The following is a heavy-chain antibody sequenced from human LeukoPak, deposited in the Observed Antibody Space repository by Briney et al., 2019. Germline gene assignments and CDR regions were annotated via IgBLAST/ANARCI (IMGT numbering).Heavy chain of an antibody. CDR3: ARARGYYYDSSDYFDY. Sequence: ASVKVSCKASGYTFTGYYMHWVRQAPGQGLEWMGWINPNSGGTNCAQKFQGWVTMTRDTSISTAYMELSGLRSDDTAVYYCARARGYYYDSSDYFDYWGLGTLVTVSS. CDR1: GYTFTGYY. J-gene: IGHJ4*02. CDR2: INPNSGGT. V-gene: IGHV1-2*04. D-gene: IGHD3-22*01.